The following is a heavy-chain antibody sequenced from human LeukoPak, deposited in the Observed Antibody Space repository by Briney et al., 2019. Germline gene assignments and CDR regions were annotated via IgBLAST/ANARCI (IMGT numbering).Heavy chain of an antibody. CDR1: GFTFSSYW. J-gene: IGHJ4*02. Sequence: GGSLRLSCAASGFTFSSYWMSWVRQAPGKGLEWVANIKQDGSEKYYVDSVKGRFTISRDNAKNSLYLQMNSLRAEDTAVYYCARGDPGIAAAVGFWGQGTLVTVSS. CDR2: IKQDGSEK. V-gene: IGHV3-7*01. CDR3: ARGDPGIAAAVGF. D-gene: IGHD6-13*01.